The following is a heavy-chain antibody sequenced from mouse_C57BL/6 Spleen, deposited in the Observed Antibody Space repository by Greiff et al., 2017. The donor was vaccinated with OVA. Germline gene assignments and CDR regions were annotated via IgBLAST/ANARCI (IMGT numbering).Heavy chain of an antibody. V-gene: IGHV3-6*01. J-gene: IGHJ2*01. CDR1: GYSITSGYY. Sequence: EVKLQESGPGLVKPSQSLSLTCSVTGYSITSGYYWNWIRQFPGNKLEWMGYISYDGSNNYNPSLKNRISITRDTSKNQFFLKLNSVTTEDTATYYCASEERKGFDYWGQGTTLTVSS. CDR3: ASEERKGFDY. CDR2: ISYDGSN.